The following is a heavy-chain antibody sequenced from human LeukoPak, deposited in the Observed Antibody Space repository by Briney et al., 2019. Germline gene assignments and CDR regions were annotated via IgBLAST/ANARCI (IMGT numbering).Heavy chain of an antibody. D-gene: IGHD3-22*01. J-gene: IGHJ4*02. CDR2: IWYDGSNK. Sequence: GGCPRVSCAEPVFTFSSYAIHCVRDAPGEGLGWGADIWYDGSNKYYADSVKGPFTISRDNSKNTLYLQMNSLRAEDTAVYYCDGLTDYYYDSSGYFIWGQGTLVTVSS. CDR1: VFTFSSYA. CDR3: DGLTDYYYDSSGYFI. V-gene: IGHV3-33*01.